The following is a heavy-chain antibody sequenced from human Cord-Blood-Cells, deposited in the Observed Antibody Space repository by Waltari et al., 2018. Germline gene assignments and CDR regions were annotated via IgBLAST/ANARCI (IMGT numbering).Heavy chain of an antibody. CDR2: ISYDGSNK. J-gene: IGHJ6*02. Sequence: QVQLVESGGGVVQPGRSLRLSCAASGFTFSSYAMHWVLQAPGKGLEVVAVISYDGSNKYYADSVKGRFTISRDNSKNTLYLQMNSLRAEDTAVYYCAGRTTVPPYYYYYGMDVWGQGP. V-gene: IGHV3-30-3*01. CDR1: GFTFSSYA. CDR3: AGRTTVPPYYYYYGMDV. D-gene: IGHD4-4*01.